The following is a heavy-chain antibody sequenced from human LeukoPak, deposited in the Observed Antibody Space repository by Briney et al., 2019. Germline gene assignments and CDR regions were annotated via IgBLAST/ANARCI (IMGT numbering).Heavy chain of an antibody. CDR3: TFGYSSFFYYYYGMDV. CDR2: MNPNSGNT. D-gene: IGHD6-19*01. CDR1: GYTFTSYD. Sequence: GASVKVSCKASGYTFTSYDINWVRQATGQGLEWMGWMNPNSGNTGYAQKFQGRVTMTRNTSISTAYMELSSLRSEDTAVYYCTFGYSSFFYYYYGMDVWGQGTTVTVSS. V-gene: IGHV1-8*01. J-gene: IGHJ6*02.